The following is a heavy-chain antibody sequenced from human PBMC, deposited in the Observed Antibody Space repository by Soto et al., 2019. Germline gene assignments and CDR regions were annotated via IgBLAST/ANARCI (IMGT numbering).Heavy chain of an antibody. CDR3: ASSLLVGYGLEGESD. CDR1: GYTFTSYG. Sequence: QVQLVQSGAEVKKPGASVKVSCKASGYTFTSYGISSVRQAPGQGLEWMGWLSAYNGNTNYAQKRQGRVTMTTAASASRAYMELRGLTSDATAVYYCASSLLVGYGLEGESDWGQGTLVTVSS. J-gene: IGHJ4*02. D-gene: IGHD5-18*01. CDR2: LSAYNGNT. V-gene: IGHV1-18*01.